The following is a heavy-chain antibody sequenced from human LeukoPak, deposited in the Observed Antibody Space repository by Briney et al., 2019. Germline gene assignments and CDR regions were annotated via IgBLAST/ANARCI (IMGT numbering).Heavy chain of an antibody. CDR1: GFTFDDYA. V-gene: IGHV3-43D*03. D-gene: IGHD6-19*01. CDR2: ISWDGGST. Sequence: PGGSLRLSCAASGFTFDDYAMHWVRHAPGKGLEWVSLISWDGGSTYYADSVKGRFTISRDNSKNSLYLQMNSLRAEDTALYYCAKDKTHSSGWWDYWGQGTLVTVSS. J-gene: IGHJ4*02. CDR3: AKDKTHSSGWWDY.